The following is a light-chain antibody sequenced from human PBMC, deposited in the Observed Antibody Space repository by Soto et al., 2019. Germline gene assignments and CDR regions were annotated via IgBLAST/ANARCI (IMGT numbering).Light chain of an antibody. J-gene: IGKJ1*01. CDR2: SAS. CDR1: QSINSN. Sequence: EIVVTQSPPTLSVSPGERATLSCRASQSINSNLAWYQQKPGQAPRLVIYSASTRATGIPARFSGSGSGTEFTLTISSLQSEDFAVYYCQQYNNWPQTFGQGTKVDI. V-gene: IGKV3-15*01. CDR3: QQYNNWPQT.